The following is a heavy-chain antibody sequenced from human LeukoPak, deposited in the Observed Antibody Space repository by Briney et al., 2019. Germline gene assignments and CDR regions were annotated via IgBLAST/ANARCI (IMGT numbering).Heavy chain of an antibody. D-gene: IGHD3-10*01. CDR3: ARGVSRDYYGSGSYPRYFDY. V-gene: IGHV1-69*04. CDR2: IIPILGIA. CDR1: GGTFSSYA. J-gene: IGHJ4*02. Sequence: ASVKVSCKASGGTFSSYAISWVRQAPGQGLEWMGRIIPILGIANYAQEFQGRVTITADKSTSTAYMELSSLRSEDTAVYYCARGVSRDYYGSGSYPRYFDYWGQGTLVTVSS.